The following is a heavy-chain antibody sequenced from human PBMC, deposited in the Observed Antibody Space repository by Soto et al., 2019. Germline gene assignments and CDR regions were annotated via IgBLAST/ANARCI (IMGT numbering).Heavy chain of an antibody. J-gene: IGHJ4*02. CDR1: GYTFTIYY. V-gene: IGHV1-46*03. CDR2: INPSGGST. D-gene: IGHD5-12*01. Sequence: ASVKVSCKASGYTFTIYYMHWVLQAPGQGLEWMGIINPSGGSTGYAQKFQGRVTMTRDTSTSTVYMELSSLRSEDTAVYYCARDFEHSGYDLYLLDYSGQGSLVTVS. CDR3: ARDFEHSGYDLYLLDY.